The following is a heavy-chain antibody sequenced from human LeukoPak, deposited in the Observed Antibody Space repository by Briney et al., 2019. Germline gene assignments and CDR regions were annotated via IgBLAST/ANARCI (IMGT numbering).Heavy chain of an antibody. D-gene: IGHD5-12*01. CDR2: ISSSGDNT. V-gene: IGHV3-23*01. J-gene: IGHJ4*02. Sequence: PGGSLRLSCAASGFTFSSFAMSWVRQAPGKGLEWVSGISSSGDNTLYAASVKGRFTISRDNSKNTLYVQMNSLRAEDTAVYYCASQYSGYVYGDYWGQGTLVTVSS. CDR3: ASQYSGYVYGDY. CDR1: GFTFSSFA.